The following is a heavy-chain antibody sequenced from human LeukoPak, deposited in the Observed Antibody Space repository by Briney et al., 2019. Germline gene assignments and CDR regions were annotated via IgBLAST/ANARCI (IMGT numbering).Heavy chain of an antibody. D-gene: IGHD3-22*01. CDR3: ATPLDYYDSSGYHQGGD. Sequence: GGSLRLSCAASGFTVSSNYMSWVRQAPGKGLEWVANIKEDGTKKNYVDSVKGRFTISRDNAKNSLYLQMNSLRAEDTAVYYCATPLDYYDSSGYHQGGDWGQGTLVIVSS. CDR2: IKEDGTKK. V-gene: IGHV3-7*03. J-gene: IGHJ4*02. CDR1: GFTVSSNY.